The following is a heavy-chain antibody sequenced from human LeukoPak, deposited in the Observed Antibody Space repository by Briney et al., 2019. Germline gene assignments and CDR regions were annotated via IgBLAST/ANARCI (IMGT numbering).Heavy chain of an antibody. J-gene: IGHJ4*02. D-gene: IGHD6-19*01. CDR1: GFTFSSYA. CDR3: ARFKSSGWYYFDY. V-gene: IGHV3-23*01. CDR2: ISGSGGST. Sequence: PGGSLRLSCAASGFTFSSYAMSWVRQAPGKGLEWVSAISGSGGSTYYADSVKGRFTISRDNAKNSLYLQMNSLRAEDTAVYYCARFKSSGWYYFDYWGQGTLVTVSS.